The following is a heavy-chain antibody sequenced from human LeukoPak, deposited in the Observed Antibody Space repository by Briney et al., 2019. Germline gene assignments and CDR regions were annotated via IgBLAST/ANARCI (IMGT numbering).Heavy chain of an antibody. CDR1: GFTFSSYS. V-gene: IGHV3-21*01. J-gene: IGHJ4*02. D-gene: IGHD3-9*01. Sequence: GSLRLSCAASGFTFSSYSMNWVRQAPGKGLEWVSSISSSSSYIYYADSVKGRFTISRDNAKNSLHLQMNSLRAEDTAVYYCARGHLDYDILTGYSYWGQGTLVTVSS. CDR3: ARGHLDYDILTGYSY. CDR2: ISSSSSYI.